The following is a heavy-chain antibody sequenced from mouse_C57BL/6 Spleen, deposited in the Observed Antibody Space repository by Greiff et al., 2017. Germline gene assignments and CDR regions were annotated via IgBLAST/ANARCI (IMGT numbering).Heavy chain of an antibody. D-gene: IGHD1-1*01. CDR3: ARLGSVYYAMDY. Sequence: VQLKESGGGLVKPGGSLKLSCAASGFTFSDYGMHWVRQAPEKGLEWVAYISSGSSTIYYADTVKGRFTISRDNAKNTLFLQMTSLRSEDTAMYYCARLGSVYYAMDYWGQGTSVTVSS. V-gene: IGHV5-17*01. J-gene: IGHJ4*01. CDR1: GFTFSDYG. CDR2: ISSGSSTI.